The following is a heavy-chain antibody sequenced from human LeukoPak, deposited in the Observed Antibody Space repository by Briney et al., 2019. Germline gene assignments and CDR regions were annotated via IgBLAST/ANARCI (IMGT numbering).Heavy chain of an antibody. CDR2: FDPEDGET. V-gene: IGHV1-24*01. CDR1: GYTLTELS. D-gene: IGHD3-3*01. CDR3: ATGRGYDFWSDLDY. Sequence: ASVKVSCKVSGYTLTELSVHWVRQAPGKGLEWMGGFDPEDGETIYAQKFQGRVTMTEDTSTDTAYMELSSLRSEDTAVYYCATGRGYDFWSDLDYWGQGTLVTVSS. J-gene: IGHJ4*02.